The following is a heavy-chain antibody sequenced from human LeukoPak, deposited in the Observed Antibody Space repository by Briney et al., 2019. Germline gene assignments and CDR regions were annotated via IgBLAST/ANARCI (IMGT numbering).Heavy chain of an antibody. CDR1: GFTFSSYA. D-gene: IGHD6-19*01. Sequence: PGGSLRLSCAASGFTFSSYAMHWVRQAPGKGLEWVAVISYDGSNKYYADSVKGRFTISRDNSKNTLYLQMNSLRAEDTAAYYCARPRIAVAAYDAFDIWGQGTMVTVSS. CDR3: ARPRIAVAAYDAFDI. CDR2: ISYDGSNK. J-gene: IGHJ3*02. V-gene: IGHV3-30*01.